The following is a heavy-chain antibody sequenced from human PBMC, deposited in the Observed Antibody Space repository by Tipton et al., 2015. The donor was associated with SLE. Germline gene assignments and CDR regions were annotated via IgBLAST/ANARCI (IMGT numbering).Heavy chain of an antibody. CDR1: GGSISSHY. J-gene: IGHJ3*02. Sequence: TLSLTCTVSGGSISSHYWSWIRQPPGKGLEWIGEINHSGSTNYNPSLKSRVTMSLDTSKNQFSLKLSSVTAADTAVYYCARLYSSGWSDAFDIWGQGTMVTVSS. CDR3: ARLYSSGWSDAFDI. V-gene: IGHV4-34*01. D-gene: IGHD6-19*01. CDR2: INHSGST.